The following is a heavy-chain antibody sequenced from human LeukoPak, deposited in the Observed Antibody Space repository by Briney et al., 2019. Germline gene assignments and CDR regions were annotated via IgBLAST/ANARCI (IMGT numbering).Heavy chain of an antibody. D-gene: IGHD1-1*01. CDR1: GFTFGTYW. J-gene: IGHJ3*02. V-gene: IGHV3-74*01. Sequence: GGSLRLSCAPSGFTFGTYWMHWVRQAPGKRPVWVSRITSDGSDTRYADSVKGRFTISRDNATNTAYLQMNSLRAEDTAVYYCARDLNWKLFDIGGEGTLVTVSS. CDR2: ITSDGSDT. CDR3: ARDLNWKLFDI.